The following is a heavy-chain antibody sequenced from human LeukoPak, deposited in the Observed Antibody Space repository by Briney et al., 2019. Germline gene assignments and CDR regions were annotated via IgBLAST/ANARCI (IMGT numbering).Heavy chain of an antibody. CDR3: AKDKGSLWFGELFIDY. J-gene: IGHJ4*02. CDR1: GFTFSSYA. D-gene: IGHD3-10*01. CDR2: ISGSGGST. Sequence: PGGSLRLSCAASGFTFSSYAMSWVRQAPGKGLEWVSAISGSGGSTYYADSAKGRFTISRDNSKNTLYLQMNSLRAEDTAVYYCAKDKGSLWFGELFIDYWGQGTLVTVSS. V-gene: IGHV3-23*01.